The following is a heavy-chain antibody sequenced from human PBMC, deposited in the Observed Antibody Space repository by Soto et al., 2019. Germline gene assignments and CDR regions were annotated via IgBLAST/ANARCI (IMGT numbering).Heavy chain of an antibody. Sequence: SETLSLTCTVSGGSISSYYWSWIRQPPGKGLEWIGYIYYSGSTNYNPSLKSRVNISVDTSKNQFSLKLSSVTAADTAVYYCASGFTRRGSGSYTWFHPWGQGTLVTVS. CDR2: IYYSGST. V-gene: IGHV4-59*01. CDR1: GGSISSYY. J-gene: IGHJ5*02. D-gene: IGHD3-10*01. CDR3: ASGFTRRGSGSYTWFHP.